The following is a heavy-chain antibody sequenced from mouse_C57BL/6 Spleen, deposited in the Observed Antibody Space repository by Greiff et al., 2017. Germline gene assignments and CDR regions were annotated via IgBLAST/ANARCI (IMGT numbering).Heavy chain of an antibody. CDR1: GFSLTSYG. Sequence: QVQLKQSGPGLVQPSQSLSITCTVSGFSLTSYGVHWVRQSPGKGLEWLGVIWSGGSTDYNAAFISRLSISKDNSKSQVFFKMNSLQADDTAIYYCAREAPYYGSSYFAYWGQGTLVTVSA. V-gene: IGHV2-2*01. D-gene: IGHD1-1*01. CDR3: AREAPYYGSSYFAY. CDR2: IWSGGST. J-gene: IGHJ3*01.